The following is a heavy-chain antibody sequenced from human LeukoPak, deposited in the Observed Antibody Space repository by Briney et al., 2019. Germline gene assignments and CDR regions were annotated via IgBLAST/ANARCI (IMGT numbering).Heavy chain of an antibody. J-gene: IGHJ2*01. D-gene: IGHD2-2*01. CDR1: GYTFTSYG. V-gene: IGHV1-18*04. CDR2: ISAYNGNT. Sequence: ASVKVSCKASGYTFTSYGISWVRQAPGQGLEWMGWISAYNGNTNYAQKLQGRVTMTTDTSTSTAYMELRSLGSDDTAVYYCARINLGYCSSTSCYSVWYFDLWGRGTLVTVSS. CDR3: ARINLGYCSSTSCYSVWYFDL.